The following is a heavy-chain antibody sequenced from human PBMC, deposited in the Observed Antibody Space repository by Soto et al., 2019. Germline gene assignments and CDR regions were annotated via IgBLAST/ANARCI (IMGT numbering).Heavy chain of an antibody. CDR1: GFSFSPYG. J-gene: IGHJ6*02. CDR3: VKGPRMAAANRYYGMDI. V-gene: IGHV3-30*18. D-gene: IGHD2-15*01. Sequence: HVHLVESGGGVVQPGRSLRLSCAVSGFSFSPYGFHWARQAPGKGLEWVALVSYDGRNNFYADSVKGRFTISRDNSKNTVYLQMNSLRAEDTAVYYCVKGPRMAAANRYYGMDIWGHVTTGTVS. CDR2: VSYDGRNN.